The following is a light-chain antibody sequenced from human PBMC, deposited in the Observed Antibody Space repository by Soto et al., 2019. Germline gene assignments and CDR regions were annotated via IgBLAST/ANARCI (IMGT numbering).Light chain of an antibody. CDR3: LHRYNWPLT. CDR2: DAS. Sequence: EIVLTQSPATLSLSPGERATLSCRASQSVSSYLAWYQHKPGQAPRLLIYDASNRATGIPARFSGCGSGTDFTLTISRLEPEDFAVYYCLHRYNWPLTFGGGTKVEIK. J-gene: IGKJ4*01. CDR1: QSVSSY. V-gene: IGKV3-11*01.